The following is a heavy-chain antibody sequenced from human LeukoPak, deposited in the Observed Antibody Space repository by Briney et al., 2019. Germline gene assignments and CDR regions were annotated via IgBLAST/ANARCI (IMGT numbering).Heavy chain of an antibody. V-gene: IGHV3-23*01. Sequence: PGGSLRLSCAASGFTFSSSAMSWVRQAPGKRLEWVSAITGDGGGTNHADSVKGRFTISRDNSKNTLYLQMDSLRAEDTAVYYCAKETSSGNFVTIDCWGQGTLVTASS. D-gene: IGHD1-26*01. J-gene: IGHJ4*02. CDR3: AKETSSGNFVTIDC. CDR1: GFTFSSSA. CDR2: ITGDGGGT.